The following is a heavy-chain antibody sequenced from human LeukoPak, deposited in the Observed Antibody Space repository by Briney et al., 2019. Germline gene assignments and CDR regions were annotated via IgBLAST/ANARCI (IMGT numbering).Heavy chain of an antibody. V-gene: IGHV1-69*01. CDR3: ARPYYYGSGSYYTPHVGYYYGMDV. CDR2: IIPIFGTA. CDR1: GGTFSSYA. J-gene: IGHJ6*02. D-gene: IGHD3-10*01. Sequence: GSSVKVSCKASGGTFSSYAISWVRQAPGQGLEWMGGIIPIFGTANYAQKFQGRVTITADESTSTAYMELSSLRSEDTAVYYCARPYYYGSGSYYTPHVGYYYGMDVWGQGTTVTVSS.